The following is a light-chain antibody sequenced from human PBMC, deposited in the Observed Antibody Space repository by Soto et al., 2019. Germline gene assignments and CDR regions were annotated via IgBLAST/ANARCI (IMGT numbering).Light chain of an antibody. CDR1: QSVSRN. CDR3: HQRQSWPRT. V-gene: IGKV3D-15*03. J-gene: IGKJ1*01. Sequence: IVMTQSPATLSVSPGGRATLSCRTSQSVSRNLAWYQQKPGQAPRLLIYGASIRAAGIPARFSASGSGTDFTLTISDVQPEDFALYYCHQRQSWPRTFGQGTKVDIK. CDR2: GAS.